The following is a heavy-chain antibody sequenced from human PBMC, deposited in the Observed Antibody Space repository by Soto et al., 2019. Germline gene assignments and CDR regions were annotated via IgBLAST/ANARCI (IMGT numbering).Heavy chain of an antibody. V-gene: IGHV1-18*04. CDR3: ARAGQWLGRYRYYGMDV. CDR2: ISAYNGNR. D-gene: IGHD6-19*01. J-gene: IGHJ6*02. CDR1: GYTFTSYG. Sequence: ASVNVSCKASGYTFTSYGISWVRQAPVQGLEWMGWISAYNGNRNYAQKLQGRVTMTTDTSTRTAYMELRSLRSDDTAVYYCARAGQWLGRYRYYGMDVWGQGTTVNVSS.